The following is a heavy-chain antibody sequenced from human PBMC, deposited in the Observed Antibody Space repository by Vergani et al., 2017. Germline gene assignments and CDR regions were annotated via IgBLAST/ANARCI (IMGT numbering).Heavy chain of an antibody. D-gene: IGHD6-13*01. V-gene: IGHV4-39*01. CDR2: IYYSGST. CDR1: GGSISSSSYY. CDR3: ARRPTYSSSWRNPE. Sequence: QLQLQESGPGLVKPSETLSLTCTVSGGSISSSSYYWGWIRQPPGKWLEWIGSIYYSGSTSYNTSLKSRVTISVDTSKSQFSLKLSSVTAAATAVYYCARRPTYSSSWRNPEWGQGTLVTVSS. J-gene: IGHJ4*02.